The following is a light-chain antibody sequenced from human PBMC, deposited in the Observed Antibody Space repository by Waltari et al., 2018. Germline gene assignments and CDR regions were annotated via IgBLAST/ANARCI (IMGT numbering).Light chain of an antibody. CDR2: ENS. CDR3: QSYDSSLSYPV. V-gene: IGLV1-40*01. Sequence: QSVLTQPPSDSGAPGQRVTISCTGSHSHSGTGSDVLWYQQLPGTAPEPLICENSNRPSGIPDRFSGSKSGTTASLAITGLQAEDEADYYCQSYDSSLSYPVFGGGTKLTVL. J-gene: IGLJ2*01. CDR1: HSHSGTGSD.